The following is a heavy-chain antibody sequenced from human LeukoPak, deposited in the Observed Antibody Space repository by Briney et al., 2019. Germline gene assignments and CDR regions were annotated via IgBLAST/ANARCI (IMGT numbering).Heavy chain of an antibody. CDR2: ISAYNGNT. Sequence: ASVKVSCKASGYTFTSYGISWVRQAPGQGLERMGWISAYNGNTNYAQKLQGRVTMTTDTSTSTAYMELRSLRFDDTAVYYCARDRNYHFWSGYLMFDYWGQGTLVTVSS. V-gene: IGHV1-18*01. J-gene: IGHJ4*02. CDR1: GYTFTSYG. D-gene: IGHD3-3*02. CDR3: ARDRNYHFWSGYLMFDY.